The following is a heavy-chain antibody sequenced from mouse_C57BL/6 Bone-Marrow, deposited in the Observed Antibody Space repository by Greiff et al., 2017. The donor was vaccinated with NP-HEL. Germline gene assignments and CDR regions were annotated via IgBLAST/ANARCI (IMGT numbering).Heavy chain of an antibody. V-gene: IGHV5-4*01. CDR1: GFTFSSYA. CDR2: ISDGGSYT. D-gene: IGHD2-3*01. Sequence: EVQGVESGGGLVKPGGSLKLSCAASGFTFSSYAMSWVRQTPEKRLEWVATISDGGSYTYYTDNVKGRFTITRDNAKNNLYLQMSHLKSEDTAMYYCARGWLLDYWGQGTTLTVSS. CDR3: ARGWLLDY. J-gene: IGHJ2*01.